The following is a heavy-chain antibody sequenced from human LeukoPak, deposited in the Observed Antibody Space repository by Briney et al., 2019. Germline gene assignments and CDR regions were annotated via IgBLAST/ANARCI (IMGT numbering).Heavy chain of an antibody. Sequence: GGSLRLSCAASGFTFSSYGMRWVRQAPGKGLEWVAVISYDGSNKYYADSVKGRFTISRDNSKNTLYLQMNSLRAEDTAVYYCAKGEGSYGYSYYVMDVWGQGTTVTVSS. CDR2: ISYDGSNK. CDR1: GFTFSSYG. V-gene: IGHV3-30*18. J-gene: IGHJ6*02. D-gene: IGHD5-18*01. CDR3: AKGEGSYGYSYYVMDV.